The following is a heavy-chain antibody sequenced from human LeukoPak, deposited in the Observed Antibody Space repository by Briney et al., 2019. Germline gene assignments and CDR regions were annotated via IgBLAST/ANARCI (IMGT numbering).Heavy chain of an antibody. D-gene: IGHD3-3*01. CDR3: ARVHYDFWSGTPSAEYFQH. CDR2: INPNSGGT. V-gene: IGHV1-2*02. Sequence: ASVKVSCKASGYTFTGYYMHWVRQAPGQGLEWMGWINPNSGGTNYAQKSQGRVTMTRDTSISTAYMELSRLRSDDTAVYYCARVHYDFWSGTPSAEYFQHWGQGTLVTVSS. J-gene: IGHJ1*01. CDR1: GYTFTGYY.